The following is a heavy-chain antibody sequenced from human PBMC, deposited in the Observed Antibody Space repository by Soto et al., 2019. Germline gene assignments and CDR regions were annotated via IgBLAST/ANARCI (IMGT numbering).Heavy chain of an antibody. CDR2: IWYDGSNK. J-gene: IGHJ3*02. CDR1: GFTFSSYG. V-gene: IGHV3-33*01. Sequence: QVQLVESGGGVVQPGRSLRLSCAASGFTFSSYGMHWVRQAPGKGLEWVAVIWYDGSNKYYADSVKGRFTISRDNSKNTLYLQMNSLRAEDTAVYYCARTYSQLLAFDAFDIWGQGTMVTVSS. CDR3: ARTYSQLLAFDAFDI. D-gene: IGHD6-19*01.